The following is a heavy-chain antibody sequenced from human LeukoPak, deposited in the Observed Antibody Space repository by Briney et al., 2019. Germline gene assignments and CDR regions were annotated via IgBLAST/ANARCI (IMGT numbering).Heavy chain of an antibody. V-gene: IGHV3-7*01. CDR1: GFVFSNHW. CDR2: INERGSET. CDR3: AKDYSFSNFN. J-gene: IGHJ4*02. Sequence: GGSLRLSCAASGFVFSNHWMTWVPQAPGKGLEWVANINERGSETYYADYVKGRFTISRDNTKKSLFLQLNSLGVEDTATYYCAKDYSFSNFNWGQGTLVTVSS. D-gene: IGHD2-15*01.